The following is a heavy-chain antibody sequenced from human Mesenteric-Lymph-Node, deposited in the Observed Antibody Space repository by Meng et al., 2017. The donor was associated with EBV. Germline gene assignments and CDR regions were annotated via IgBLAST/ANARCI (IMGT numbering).Heavy chain of an antibody. CDR3: ARGVQEYNYDILTGYLD. V-gene: IGHV4-34*01. CDR2: INHSGGT. CDR1: GGSFSGYY. Sequence: QVQLQQWGAGLLKPSEXLSLTCAVYGGSFSGYYWSWIRQPPGKGLEWIGEINHSGGTNYNPSLKSRVTISVDTSKNHFSLKLSSVTAADTAVYYCARGVQEYNYDILTGYLDWGQGTLVTVSS. D-gene: IGHD3-9*01. J-gene: IGHJ4*02.